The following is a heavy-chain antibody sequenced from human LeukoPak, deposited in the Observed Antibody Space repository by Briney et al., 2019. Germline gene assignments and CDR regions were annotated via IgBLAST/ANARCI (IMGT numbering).Heavy chain of an antibody. Sequence: PGGSLRLSCAASGFTFDDYAMHWVRQAPGKGVEWVSLISGAGGSTYYADSVKGRFTISRDNSKNSLYLQMNSLRTDDTALYYCAKDIFVLVGILDYWRQGPLVTVSS. V-gene: IGHV3-43*02. CDR3: AKDIFVLVGILDY. D-gene: IGHD6-19*01. J-gene: IGHJ4*02. CDR1: GFTFDDYA. CDR2: ISGAGGST.